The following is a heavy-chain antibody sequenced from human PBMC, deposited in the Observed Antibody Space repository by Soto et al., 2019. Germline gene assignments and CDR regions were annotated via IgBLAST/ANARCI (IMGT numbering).Heavy chain of an antibody. CDR1: GYTFSNFA. CDR3: AAFITMIVASDWFDP. Sequence: ASVKVSSKASGYTFSNFAMHWVRQAPGQRLEWIGWIVVGNGNTNYAQTFQGRVTITRDTSASTAYMELSSLRSEDTAVYYCAAFITMIVASDWFDPWGQGTLVTVSS. CDR2: IVVGNGNT. J-gene: IGHJ5*02. D-gene: IGHD3-22*01. V-gene: IGHV1-3*01.